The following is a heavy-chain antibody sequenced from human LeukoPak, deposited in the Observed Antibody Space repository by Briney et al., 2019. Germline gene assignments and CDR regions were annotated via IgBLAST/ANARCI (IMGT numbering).Heavy chain of an antibody. Sequence: QAGGSLRLSCAASGFSAIGNYMTCVRQAPGKGLEWVSIIYSDYSGGSTYYADSVKGRFTISRDNSKNMLYLQMNSLRAEDTAVYPCASGTVTAPDYWGQGTLVTVSS. J-gene: IGHJ4*02. V-gene: IGHV3-53*01. D-gene: IGHD4-17*01. CDR2: IYSDYSGGST. CDR1: GFSAIGNY. CDR3: ASGTVTAPDY.